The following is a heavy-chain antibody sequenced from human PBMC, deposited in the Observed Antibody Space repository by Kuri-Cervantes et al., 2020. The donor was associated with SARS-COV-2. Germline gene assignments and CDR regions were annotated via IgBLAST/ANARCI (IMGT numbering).Heavy chain of an antibody. CDR3: ARVSCSNTSCYADY. Sequence: LSLTCAASGFTFSSYWMRWVRQAPGKGLVWVSRINSDGSSTSYADSVKGRFTISRDNAKNTLYLQMSSLRAEDTAMYYCARVSCSNTSCYADYWGQGTLVTVSS. J-gene: IGHJ4*02. D-gene: IGHD2-2*01. CDR2: INSDGSST. V-gene: IGHV3-74*01. CDR1: GFTFSSYW.